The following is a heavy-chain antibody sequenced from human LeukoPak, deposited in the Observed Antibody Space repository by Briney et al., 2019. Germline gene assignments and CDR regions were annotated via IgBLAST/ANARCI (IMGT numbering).Heavy chain of an antibody. CDR3: ARAHLSSSSTDYMEV. D-gene: IGHD6-6*01. CDR2: ISSSSSYI. CDR1: GFTFSSYS. J-gene: IGHJ6*03. V-gene: IGHV3-21*01. Sequence: GGSLRLSCAASGFTFSSYSMSWVRQAPGKGLEWVSSISSSSSYIYYADSVKGRFTISRDNSKNTLYLQMNSLRAEDTAVYYCARAHLSSSSTDYMEVWGKGTTVTVSS.